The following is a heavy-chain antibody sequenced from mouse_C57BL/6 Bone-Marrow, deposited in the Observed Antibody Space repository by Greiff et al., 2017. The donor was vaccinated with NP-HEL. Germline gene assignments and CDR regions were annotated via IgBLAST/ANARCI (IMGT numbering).Heavy chain of an antibody. Sequence: EVKLQESGPGLVKPSQSLSLTCSVTGYSITSGYYWNWIRQFPGNKLEWMGYISYDGSNNYNPSLKNRISITRDTSKNQFFLKLNSVTTEDTATYYCARDLELLRTFDYWGQGTTLTVSS. J-gene: IGHJ2*01. CDR3: ARDLELLRTFDY. CDR2: ISYDGSN. CDR1: GYSITSGYY. V-gene: IGHV3-6*01. D-gene: IGHD1-1*01.